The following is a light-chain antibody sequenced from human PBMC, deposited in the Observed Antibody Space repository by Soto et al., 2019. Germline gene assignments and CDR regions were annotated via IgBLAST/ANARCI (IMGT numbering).Light chain of an antibody. CDR1: SSNIGAHYD. V-gene: IGLV1-40*01. Sequence: QSVLTQPPSVSGAPGQRVTISCTGSSSNIGAHYDLHWYQQLPGTAPKLLIYGNNNRPSGVPDRFSGSKSGTSASLAITGLQAEDEADYYCQSYDSSLSGVVFGGGTKLTVL. CDR3: QSYDSSLSGVV. J-gene: IGLJ2*01. CDR2: GNN.